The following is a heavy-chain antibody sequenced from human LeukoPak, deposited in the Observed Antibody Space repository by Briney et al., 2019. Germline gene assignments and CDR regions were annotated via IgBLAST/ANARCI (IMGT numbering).Heavy chain of an antibody. D-gene: IGHD3-10*01. V-gene: IGHV3-9*01. CDR2: ISWNSGSI. CDR3: AKDSRFGGFDY. Sequence: GGSLRLSCAASGFTFDDYAMHWVRQAPGKGLEWVSGISWNSGSIRYADSVKGRFTISRDNAKNSLYLQMNSLRAKDTALYYCAKDSRFGGFDYWGQGTLVTVSS. J-gene: IGHJ4*02. CDR1: GFTFDDYA.